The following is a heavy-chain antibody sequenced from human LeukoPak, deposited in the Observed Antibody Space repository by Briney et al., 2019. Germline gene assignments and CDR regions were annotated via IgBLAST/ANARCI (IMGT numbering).Heavy chain of an antibody. D-gene: IGHD5-24*01. V-gene: IGHV4-59*01. CDR1: VGSISSYY. Sequence: SETLSLTCTVSVGSISSYYWSWIRQPPGKGLEWIGYIYYSGSTNYNPSLKSRVTISVDTSKNQFSLKLSSVIAADTAVYYCARYAWLQFRSFDYWGQGTLVTVSS. CDR2: IYYSGST. J-gene: IGHJ4*02. CDR3: ARYAWLQFRSFDY.